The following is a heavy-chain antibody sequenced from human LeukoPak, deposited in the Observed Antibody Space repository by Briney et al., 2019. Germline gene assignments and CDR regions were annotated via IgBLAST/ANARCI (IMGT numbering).Heavy chain of an antibody. CDR1: GGSISSSSYY. D-gene: IGHD3-9*01. V-gene: IGHV4-39*07. J-gene: IGHJ5*02. Sequence: SETLSLTCTVSGGSISSSSYYWSWIRQPPGKGLEWIGEINHSGSTNYNPSLKSRVTILVDTSKNQFSLKLSSVTAADTAVYYCARRLNVLRYFDWLLQRDWFDPWGQGTLVTVSS. CDR3: ARRLNVLRYFDWLLQRDWFDP. CDR2: INHSGST.